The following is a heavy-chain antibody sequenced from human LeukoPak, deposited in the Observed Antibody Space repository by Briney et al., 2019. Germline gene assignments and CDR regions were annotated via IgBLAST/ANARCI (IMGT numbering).Heavy chain of an antibody. CDR2: INHNGNVN. D-gene: IGHD3-16*01. J-gene: IGHJ6*02. CDR1: VFTFSSYW. CDR3: ARGGGLDV. V-gene: IGHV3-7*03. Sequence: GGSLRLSCAASVFTFSSYWMNWARHAPGKGPEWVASINHNGNVNYYVDSVKGRFTISRDNAKNSLYLQMSNLRAEDTAVYFCARGGGLDVWGQGATVTVSS.